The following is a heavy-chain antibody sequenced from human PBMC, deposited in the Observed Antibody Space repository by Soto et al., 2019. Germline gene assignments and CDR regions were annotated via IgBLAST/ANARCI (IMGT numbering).Heavy chain of an antibody. CDR2: MNPNSGNT. V-gene: IGHV1-8*02. Sequence: ASVKVSCKASGYTFTSYDINWVRQATGQGLEWMGWMNPNSGNTGYAQKFQGRVTMTRNTSISTAYMELSSLRSEDTAVYYCASGPIVGAHMDVWGKGTTVTVSS. D-gene: IGHD1-26*01. J-gene: IGHJ6*03. CDR3: ASGPIVGAHMDV. CDR1: GYTFTSYD.